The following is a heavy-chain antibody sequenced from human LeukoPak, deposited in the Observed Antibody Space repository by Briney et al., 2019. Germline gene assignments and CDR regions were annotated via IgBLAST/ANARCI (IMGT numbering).Heavy chain of an antibody. CDR2: IYYSGST. V-gene: IGHV4-59*01. D-gene: IGHD5-12*01. J-gene: IGHJ4*02. CDR1: GGSISSYY. Sequence: SETQSLTCTVSGGSISSYYWSWIRQPPGKGLEWIGYIYYSGSTNYNPSLKSRVTISVDTSKNQFSLKLSSVTAADTAVYYCARARYSGYDFDYWGQGTLVTVSS. CDR3: ARARYSGYDFDY.